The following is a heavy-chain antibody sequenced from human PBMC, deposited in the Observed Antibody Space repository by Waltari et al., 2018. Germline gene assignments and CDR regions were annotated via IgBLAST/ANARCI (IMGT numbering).Heavy chain of an antibody. CDR2: IRGNGGST. V-gene: IGHV3-23*01. D-gene: IGHD3-3*01. CDR3: ANVYDFWSGSTYAMDV. CDR1: GFTFSSYA. Sequence: EVQLLESGGGLVQPGGSLRLSCAASGFTFSSYAMSWVRQAPGKGLAWVSSIRGNGGSTYYADSVKGRFTISSDNSKNTLYLQMTSLGAEDTAVYYCANVYDFWSGSTYAMDVWGQGTTVTVSS. J-gene: IGHJ6*02.